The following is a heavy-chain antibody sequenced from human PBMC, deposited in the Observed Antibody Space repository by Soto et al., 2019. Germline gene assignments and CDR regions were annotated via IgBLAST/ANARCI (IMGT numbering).Heavy chain of an antibody. D-gene: IGHD3-3*01. CDR2: INHSGST. CDR1: GGSFSGYY. CDR3: ARGPPITIFGVARPLDV. Sequence: SETLSLTCAVYGGSFSGYYWSWIRQPPGKGLEWIGEINHSGSTNYNPSLKSRVTISVDTSKNQFSLKLSSVTAADTAVYYCARGPPITIFGVARPLDVWGKGTTVTVSS. V-gene: IGHV4-34*01. J-gene: IGHJ6*04.